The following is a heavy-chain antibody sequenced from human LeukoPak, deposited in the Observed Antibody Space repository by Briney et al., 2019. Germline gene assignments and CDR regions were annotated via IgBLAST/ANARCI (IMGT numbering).Heavy chain of an antibody. CDR3: ARDRGFGQADV. D-gene: IGHD3-10*01. V-gene: IGHV3-7*01. CDR2: IKQDGGEK. J-gene: IGHJ6*04. Sequence: GGSLTLSCAASGFTFSGYWMSWLRQAPGKGLEWVANIKQDGGEKYYVDSVKGRFTIPRDNAKNSLYLQMNSLRAEDTAVYYCARDRGFGQADVWGKGTTVTVSS. CDR1: GFTFSGYW.